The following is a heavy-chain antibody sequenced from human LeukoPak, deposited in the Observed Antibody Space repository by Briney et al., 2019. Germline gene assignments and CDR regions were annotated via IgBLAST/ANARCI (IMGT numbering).Heavy chain of an antibody. Sequence: GGSLRLSCAASGFSFSTYGMSWVRQAPGKGLEWVSPISRTGGSTYYADSVKGRFTISRDNSKNTLYLQMNSLRAEDTAVYYCVLYYFDYWGQGTLVTVSS. V-gene: IGHV3-23*01. CDR1: GFSFSTYG. CDR3: VLYYFDY. J-gene: IGHJ4*02. CDR2: ISRTGGST.